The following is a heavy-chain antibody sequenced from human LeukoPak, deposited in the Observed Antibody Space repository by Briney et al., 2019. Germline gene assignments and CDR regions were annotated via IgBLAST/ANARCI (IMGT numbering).Heavy chain of an antibody. CDR3: ARDGLYGSGI. Sequence: PSETLSLTCAVYGGSFSGYYWSWIRQPPGKGLEWIGEINHSGSTNYNPSLKSRVTISVDTFKNQFSLKLSSVTAADTAVYYCARDGLYGSGIWGQGTLVTVSS. J-gene: IGHJ4*02. CDR2: INHSGST. CDR1: GGSFSGYY. D-gene: IGHD3-10*01. V-gene: IGHV4-34*01.